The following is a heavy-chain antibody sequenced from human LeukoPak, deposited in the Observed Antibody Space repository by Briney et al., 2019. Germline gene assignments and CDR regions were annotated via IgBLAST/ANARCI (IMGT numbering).Heavy chain of an antibody. D-gene: IGHD2-2*01. Sequence: GSSVNVSCKASGGTFSSYAISWVRQAPGQGLEWMGGIIPIFGTANYAQKFQGRVTITADESTSTAYMELSSLRSEDTAVYYCARDPVPNYGMDVWGKGNTVTVSS. CDR1: GGTFSSYA. J-gene: IGHJ6*04. V-gene: IGHV1-69*13. CDR2: IIPIFGTA. CDR3: ARDPVPNYGMDV.